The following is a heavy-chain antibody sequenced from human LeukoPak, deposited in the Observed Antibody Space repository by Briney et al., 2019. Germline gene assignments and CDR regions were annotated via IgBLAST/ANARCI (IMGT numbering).Heavy chain of an antibody. D-gene: IGHD3-10*01. J-gene: IGHJ4*02. CDR3: ATEMHGDLDY. CDR1: GFTFSNYA. CDR2: ISYDGSNQ. V-gene: IGHV3-30-3*01. Sequence: GGSLRLSCAASGFTFSNYAMHWVRQAPGKGLEWVAVISYDGSNQYYADPVKGRFTISRDKSKNTLYLQTNSLTTEDTAVYYCATEMHGDLDYWGQGTLVTVSS.